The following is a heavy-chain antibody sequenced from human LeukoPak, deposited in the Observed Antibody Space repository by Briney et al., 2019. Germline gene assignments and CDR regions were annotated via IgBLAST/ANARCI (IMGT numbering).Heavy chain of an antibody. J-gene: IGHJ6*04. D-gene: IGHD4-17*01. CDR2: ISYDGSNK. CDR1: GFTFSSYA. V-gene: IGHV3-30-3*01. Sequence: GGSLRLSCAASGFTFSSYAMHWVRQAPGKGLEWVAVISYDGSNKYYADSVKGRFTISRDNSKNTLYLQMNSLRAEDTAVYYCAKGGYGDYDYYYYGMDVWGKGTTVTVSS. CDR3: AKGGYGDYDYYYYGMDV.